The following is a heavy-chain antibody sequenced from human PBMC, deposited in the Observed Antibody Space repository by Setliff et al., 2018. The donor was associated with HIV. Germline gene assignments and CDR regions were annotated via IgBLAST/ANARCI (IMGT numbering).Heavy chain of an antibody. CDR3: ARVPVAGANWFDP. D-gene: IGHD2-21*01. V-gene: IGHV4-39*01. Sequence: SETLSLTCSVSGGSMSNSAYYWGWIRQPPGKGLEWIGNIYYTGSTYYNPSLKSRITISVDRSKNLFSLKLISVTAADQGVYYCARVPVAGANWFDPWGLGTLVTVSS. CDR1: GGSMSNSAYY. J-gene: IGHJ5*02. CDR2: IYYTGST.